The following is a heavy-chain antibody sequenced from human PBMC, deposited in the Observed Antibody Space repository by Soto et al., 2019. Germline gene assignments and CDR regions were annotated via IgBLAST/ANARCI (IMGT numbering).Heavy chain of an antibody. Sequence: EVQLVESGGGLVQPGGSLRLSCAASGFTFSNYWMYWVRQAPGKGLVWVSRVNKDGTETTHADSVKGRVTISRDNAENTLYRQMNSLRAEDTAVYYCARGGLQHALDVWGQGSTVTVSS. J-gene: IGHJ6*02. CDR3: ARGGLQHALDV. CDR2: VNKDGTET. V-gene: IGHV3-74*03. D-gene: IGHD6-13*01. CDR1: GFTFSNYW.